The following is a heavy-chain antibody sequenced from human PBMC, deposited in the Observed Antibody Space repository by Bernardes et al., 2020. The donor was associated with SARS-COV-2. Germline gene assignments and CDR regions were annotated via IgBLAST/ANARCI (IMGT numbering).Heavy chain of an antibody. CDR1: GFTFSGYW. J-gene: IGHJ6*02. D-gene: IGHD6-13*01. V-gene: IGHV3-74*01. CDR3: ARDIAAAEYYYYGMDV. Sequence: GSLRLSCAASGFTFSGYWMHWVRQAPEKGLVWVSRIDPDAKTTNYADSVTGRFTISRDNSKNTLYLQMNSLRAEDTAVYYCARDIAAAEYYYYGMDVWGQGTTVTVSS. CDR2: IDPDAKTT.